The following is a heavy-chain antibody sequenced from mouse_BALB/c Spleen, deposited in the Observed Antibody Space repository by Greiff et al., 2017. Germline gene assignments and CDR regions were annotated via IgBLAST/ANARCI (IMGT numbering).Heavy chain of an antibody. CDR3: ARSMITTRAFDY. V-gene: IGHV5-17*02. CDR1: GFTFSSFG. D-gene: IGHD2-4*01. CDR2: ISSGSSTI. J-gene: IGHJ2*01. Sequence: EVQRVESGGGLVQPGGSRKLSCAASGFTFSSFGMHWVRQAPEKGLEWVAYISSGSSTIYYADTVKGRFTISRDNPKNTLFLQMTSLRSEDTAMYYCARSMITTRAFDYWGQGTTLTVSS.